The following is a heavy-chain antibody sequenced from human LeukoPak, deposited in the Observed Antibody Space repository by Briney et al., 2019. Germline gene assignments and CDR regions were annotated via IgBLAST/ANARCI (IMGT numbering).Heavy chain of an antibody. V-gene: IGHV1-2*02. Sequence: ASVNVSCKSSGYTFTGYYMHWVRQAPGQGLDWMGRINPNSGGTNYVQKFQGRVTMTRDTSISTAYMELNRLRSDDTAVYYCARREETVSSSWYYFDHWGQGTLVTVSS. CDR1: GYTFTGYY. CDR3: ARREETVSSSWYYFDH. D-gene: IGHD6-13*01. J-gene: IGHJ4*02. CDR2: INPNSGGT.